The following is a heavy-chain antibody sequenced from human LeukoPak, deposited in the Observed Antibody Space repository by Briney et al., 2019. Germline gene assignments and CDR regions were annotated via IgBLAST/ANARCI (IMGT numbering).Heavy chain of an antibody. J-gene: IGHJ4*02. Sequence: SETLSLTCAVYGGSFSGYYWSWIRQPPGKGLEWIGEINHSGSTNYNPSLKSRVTISVDTSKNQLSLKLSSVTAADTAVYYCARRGAAAGIFYWGQGTLVTVSS. CDR1: GGSFSGYY. CDR2: INHSGST. V-gene: IGHV4-34*01. D-gene: IGHD6-13*01. CDR3: ARRGAAAGIFY.